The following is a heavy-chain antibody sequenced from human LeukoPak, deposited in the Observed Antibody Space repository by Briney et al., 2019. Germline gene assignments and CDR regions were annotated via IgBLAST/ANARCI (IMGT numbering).Heavy chain of an antibody. J-gene: IGHJ4*02. CDR1: DFSFITYA. CDR3: AREFRGVTRYFDY. CDR2: FSGSGGIT. D-gene: IGHD3-10*01. V-gene: IGHV3-23*01. Sequence: SGGSLRLSCAASDFSFITYAMSWVRQAPGKGLEWVSGFSGSGGITYYADSVKGRFTVSRDNAKNSLYLQMNSLRAEDTAVYYCAREFRGVTRYFDYWGQGTLVTVSS.